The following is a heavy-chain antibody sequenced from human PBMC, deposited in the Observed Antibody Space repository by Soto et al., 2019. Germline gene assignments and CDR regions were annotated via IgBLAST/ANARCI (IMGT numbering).Heavy chain of an antibody. CDR2: IYYSGST. D-gene: IGHD3-3*01. J-gene: IGHJ6*02. V-gene: IGHV4-59*01. Sequence: SGTLFLTCTVSGGSISSYYWSWIRQPPGKGLDWIGSIYYSGSTKYNPSLKSRVTISLDTSKNQFSLKLSSVPAADTAVYYCARDQRRFLEWSYYGMDFWGQGTTVTVSS. CDR3: ARDQRRFLEWSYYGMDF. CDR1: GGSISSYY.